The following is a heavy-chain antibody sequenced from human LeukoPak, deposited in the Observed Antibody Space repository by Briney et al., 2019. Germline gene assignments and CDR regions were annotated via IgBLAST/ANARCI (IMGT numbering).Heavy chain of an antibody. J-gene: IGHJ4*02. CDR2: IYYTAST. CDR1: GGSITTNY. V-gene: IGHV4-59*01. D-gene: IGHD2/OR15-2a*01. Sequence: PSETLSLTCTVSGGSITTNYWSWIRQPPGKGLEWNGYIYYTASTNYNPPLKSRVTISADTSKNQFSLRLNSVTAADTAVYYCARWIPSTNSFDYWGQGTLVTVSS. CDR3: ARWIPSTNSFDY.